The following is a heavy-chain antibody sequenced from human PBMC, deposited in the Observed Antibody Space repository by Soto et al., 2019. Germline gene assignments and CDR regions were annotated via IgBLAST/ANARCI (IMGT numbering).Heavy chain of an antibody. V-gene: IGHV3-48*01. J-gene: IGHJ4*02. CDR2: ISSSSSTK. Sequence: GGSLRLSCAASGFTFSSYSMNWVRQAPGKGLEWVSYISSSSSTKYYEDSVKGRVTISRYNAKNSLYLQMNSLRAEDTGVYYCASDYDFWSGYEYDFDYWGQGTLVTVSS. CDR3: ASDYDFWSGYEYDFDY. D-gene: IGHD3-3*01. CDR1: GFTFSSYS.